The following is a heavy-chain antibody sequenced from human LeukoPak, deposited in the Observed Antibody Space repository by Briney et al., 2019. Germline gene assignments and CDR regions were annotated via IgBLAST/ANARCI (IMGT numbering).Heavy chain of an antibody. CDR1: GYSFTRYW. D-gene: IGHD3-3*01. CDR3: ARVAGIGTSGFDY. V-gene: IGHV5-51*07. CDR2: IYPGDSHT. Sequence: GESLKICCKGSGYSFTRYWIGWVHQMPGKGLEWMVIIYPGDSHTRYSPSFQGQVTISADKSISTAYLQWSSLKASDTAMYYCARVAGIGTSGFDYWGQGTLVTVSS. J-gene: IGHJ4*02.